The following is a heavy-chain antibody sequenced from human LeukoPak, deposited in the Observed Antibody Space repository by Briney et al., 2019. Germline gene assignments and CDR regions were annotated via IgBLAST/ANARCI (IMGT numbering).Heavy chain of an antibody. J-gene: IGHJ4*02. CDR1: GFTFSSYA. Sequence: GGSLRLSCAASGFTFSSYAMHWVRQAPGKGLEWVAVISYDGSNKYYADSVKGRFTISRDNSKNTLYLQMNSLRAEDTAVYYCARGDSSSSPEPVDYWGQGTLVTVSS. D-gene: IGHD6-6*01. V-gene: IGHV3-30-3*01. CDR2: ISYDGSNK. CDR3: ARGDSSSSPEPVDY.